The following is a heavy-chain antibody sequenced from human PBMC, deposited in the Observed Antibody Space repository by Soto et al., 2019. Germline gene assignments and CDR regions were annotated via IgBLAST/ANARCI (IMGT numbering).Heavy chain of an antibody. CDR1: GGSISSYY. CDR3: ARHRMAKYYDFWSGYYNFYYYMDV. Sequence: PSETLSLTCTVSGGSISSYYWSWIRQPPGKGLEWIGYIYYSGSTNYNPSLKSRVTISVDTSKNQFSLKLSSVTAADTAVYYCARHRMAKYYDFWSGYYNFYYYMDVWGKGTTVTVSS. V-gene: IGHV4-59*08. J-gene: IGHJ6*03. CDR2: IYYSGST. D-gene: IGHD3-3*01.